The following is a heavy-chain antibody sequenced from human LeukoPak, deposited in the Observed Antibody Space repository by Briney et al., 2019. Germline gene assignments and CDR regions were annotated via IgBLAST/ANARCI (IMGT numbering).Heavy chain of an antibody. CDR1: GGSISSYY. V-gene: IGHV4-59*12. Sequence: PSETLSLTCSVSGGSISSYYWSWIRQPPGKGLEWIGYIYYSGSTNYNPSLKSRVTISIDTSKNQFSLKLSSVTAADTAVYYCARGDRRFLEWLLHNWFDPWGQGTLVTVSS. J-gene: IGHJ5*02. D-gene: IGHD3-3*01. CDR3: ARGDRRFLEWLLHNWFDP. CDR2: IYYSGST.